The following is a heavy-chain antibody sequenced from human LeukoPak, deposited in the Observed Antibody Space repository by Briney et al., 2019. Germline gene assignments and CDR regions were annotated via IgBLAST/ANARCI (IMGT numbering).Heavy chain of an antibody. J-gene: IGHJ6*03. Sequence: TGGSLRLSCAASGFTFSSYAMHWVRQAPGKGLEWVAVISYDGSNKYYADSVKGRFTISRDNAKNSLYLQMSSLRAEDTAVYYCARGSPLLKRTLGATTSYYYYYYMDVWGKGTTVTVSS. V-gene: IGHV3-30*04. CDR1: GFTFSSYA. D-gene: IGHD1-26*01. CDR2: ISYDGSNK. CDR3: ARGSPLLKRTLGATTSYYYYYYMDV.